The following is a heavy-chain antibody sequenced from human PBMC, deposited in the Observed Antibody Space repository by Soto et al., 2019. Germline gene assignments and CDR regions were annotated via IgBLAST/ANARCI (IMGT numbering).Heavy chain of an antibody. D-gene: IGHD2-15*01. CDR2: IYNEFT. Sequence: EVQLVESGGGLVQPGGSLRLSCVASGFSVTDIYMNWVRQAPGKGLEWVSVIYNEFTDYADSVRGRFSISTDSSKNVLYLQMNSRRAEDSAVYYCVREPRYCSGGSCSIMGDAFDIWGQGTKVTVSS. J-gene: IGHJ3*02. V-gene: IGHV3-66*01. CDR1: GFSVTDIY. CDR3: VREPRYCSGGSCSIMGDAFDI.